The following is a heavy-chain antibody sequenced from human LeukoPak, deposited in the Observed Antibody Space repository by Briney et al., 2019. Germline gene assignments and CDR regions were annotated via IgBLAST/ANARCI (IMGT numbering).Heavy chain of an antibody. J-gene: IGHJ5*02. CDR3: ARGRLKYYYGSGSSSYNWFDP. Sequence: SETLSLTCAVYGGSFSGYYWSWIRQPPGKGLEWIGEINHSGSTNYHPSLKSRVTISVDTSKNQFSLKLSSVTAADTAVYYCARGRLKYYYGSGSSSYNWFDPWGQGTLVTVSS. CDR2: INHSGST. CDR1: GGSFSGYY. V-gene: IGHV4-34*01. D-gene: IGHD3-10*01.